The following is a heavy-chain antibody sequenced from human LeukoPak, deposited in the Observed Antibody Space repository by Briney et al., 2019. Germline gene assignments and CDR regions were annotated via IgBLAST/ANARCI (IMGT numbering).Heavy chain of an antibody. CDR2: ILVSGGST. V-gene: IGHV3-23*01. Sequence: GGSLRLSCAASGFSFSSFSMTWARQARGKGLKWVSSILVSGGSTYYADSVNVRFTISRDNSKNTLYLQMNSLRAEDTALYYCTRDRGTYNWLDPWGQGTLVTVSS. CDR3: TRDRGTYNWLDP. J-gene: IGHJ5*02. D-gene: IGHD1-26*01. CDR1: GFSFSSFS.